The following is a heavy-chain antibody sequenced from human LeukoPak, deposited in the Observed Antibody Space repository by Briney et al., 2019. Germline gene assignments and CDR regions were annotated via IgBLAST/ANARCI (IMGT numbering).Heavy chain of an antibody. CDR2: ISAYNGNT. CDR1: GYTFTSYG. V-gene: IGHV1-18*01. J-gene: IGHJ4*02. Sequence: WASVKVSCKASGYTFTSYGISWVRQAPGQGLEWMGWISAYNGNTNYAQKLQGRVTMTTDTSTSTAYMELRSLRSDDTAVYYCATDRREPGEFDYWGQGTLVTVSS. CDR3: ATDRREPGEFDY. D-gene: IGHD1-14*01.